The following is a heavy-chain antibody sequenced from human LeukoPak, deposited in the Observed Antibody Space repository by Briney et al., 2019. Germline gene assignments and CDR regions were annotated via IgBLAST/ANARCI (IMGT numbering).Heavy chain of an antibody. CDR2: ISGSGGST. Sequence: QAGGSLRLSCAASGFTFSSYAMSWVRQAPGKGLEWVSAISGSGGSTYYADSVKGRFTISRDNSKNTLYLQMNSLRAEDTAVYYCAKVFGVSIAARPYYFDYWGQGTLVTVSS. J-gene: IGHJ4*02. D-gene: IGHD6-6*01. CDR3: AKVFGVSIAARPYYFDY. V-gene: IGHV3-23*01. CDR1: GFTFSSYA.